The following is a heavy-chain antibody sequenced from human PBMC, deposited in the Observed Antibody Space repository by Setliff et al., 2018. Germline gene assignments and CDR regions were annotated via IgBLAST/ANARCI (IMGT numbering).Heavy chain of an antibody. CDR1: GYTLTELS. D-gene: IGHD2-2*02. CDR2: FDPEDGET. CDR3: ARDSRGLVPAAIEGSYYYYGMDV. V-gene: IGHV1-24*01. Sequence: ASVKVSCKVSGYTLTELSMHWVRQAPGKGLEWMGGFDPEDGETIYAQKFQGRVTMTEDTSTSTAYMELSSLRSEDTAVYYCARDSRGLVPAAIEGSYYYYGMDVWGQGTTVTVSS. J-gene: IGHJ6*02.